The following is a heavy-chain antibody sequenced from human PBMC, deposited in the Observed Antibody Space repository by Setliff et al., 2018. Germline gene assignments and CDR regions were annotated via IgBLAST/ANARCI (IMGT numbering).Heavy chain of an antibody. V-gene: IGHV4-61*09. D-gene: IGHD3-22*01. CDR2: IYTSGST. CDR3: ARDTSSDWAAWFDP. J-gene: IGHJ5*02. CDR1: GGSISSGSDY. Sequence: LSLTCSVSGGSISSGSDYCTWIRQPAGKGLEWIGHIYTSGSTKYNPSLKSRVTMSVDTSKNQFSLKLTSVTAADTAIYYCARDTSSDWAAWFDPWSQGILVTVSS.